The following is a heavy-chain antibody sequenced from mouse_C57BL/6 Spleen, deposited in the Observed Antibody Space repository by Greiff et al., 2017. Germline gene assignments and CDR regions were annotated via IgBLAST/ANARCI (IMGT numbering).Heavy chain of an antibody. CDR2: IDPSDSET. V-gene: IGHV1-52*01. CDR1: GYTFTSYW. D-gene: IGHD2-1*01. J-gene: IGHJ2*01. Sequence: VQLQQPGAELVRPGSSVKLSCKASGYTFTSYWMHWVKQRPIQGLEWIGNIDPSDSETHYNQKFKDKATLTVDKFSSTAYMQLSSLTSEDSAVYYCARSDGNYEGYFDYWGQGTTLTVSS. CDR3: ARSDGNYEGYFDY.